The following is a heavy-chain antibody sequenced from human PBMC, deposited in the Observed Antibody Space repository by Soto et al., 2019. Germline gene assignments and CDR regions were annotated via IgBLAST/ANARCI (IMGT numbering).Heavy chain of an antibody. Sequence: QVQLVQSGAEVKKPGASVKVSCKASGYTFTSYGISWVRQAPGQGLEWMGWISAYNGNTNYAQKLQGRVTMTTDTPTSTAYMELRSLRSDDTAVYYCARGSIVVVPAAMNWFDPCGQGTLVTVSS. CDR3: ARGSIVVVPAAMNWFDP. CDR2: ISAYNGNT. J-gene: IGHJ5*02. V-gene: IGHV1-18*01. CDR1: GYTFTSYG. D-gene: IGHD2-2*01.